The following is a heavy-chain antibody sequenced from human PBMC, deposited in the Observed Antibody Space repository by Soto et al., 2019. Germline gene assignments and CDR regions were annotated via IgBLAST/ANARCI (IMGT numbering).Heavy chain of an antibody. CDR2: ISGSGGST. CDR3: ANIVVVPAAMLEFRQEGVAVAGRDDY. CDR1: GFTFSSYA. Sequence: EVQLLESGGGLVQPGGSLRLSCAASGFTFSSYAMSWVRQAPGKGLEWVSAISGSGGSTYYADSVKGRFTISRDNSKNTLYLQMNSLRAEDTAVYYCANIVVVPAAMLEFRQEGVAVAGRDDYWGQGTLVTVSS. J-gene: IGHJ4*02. D-gene: IGHD2-2*01. V-gene: IGHV3-23*01.